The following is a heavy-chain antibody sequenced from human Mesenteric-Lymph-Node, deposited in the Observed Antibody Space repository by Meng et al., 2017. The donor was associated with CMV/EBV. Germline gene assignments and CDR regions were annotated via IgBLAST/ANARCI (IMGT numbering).Heavy chain of an antibody. CDR1: GFSFSGSA. CDR2: RRSKANSYAT. J-gene: IGHJ4*02. D-gene: IGHD3-22*01. CDR3: TRRVKDDSSGYYAY. V-gene: IGHV3-73*01. Sequence: SGFSFSGSAMHWVRQASGKGLEWVGSRRSKANSYATAYAASVKGRFTISKDDSKNTAYLQMNSLTTEDTAVYYCTRRVKDDSSGYYAYWGQGALVTVSS.